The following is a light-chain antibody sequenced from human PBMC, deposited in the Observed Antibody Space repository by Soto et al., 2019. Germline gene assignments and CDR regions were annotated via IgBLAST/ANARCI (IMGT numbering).Light chain of an antibody. Sequence: QCALTQPPSASGSPGQSVTISGTGTSSVVGGYNYVSWYQQHPGKAPKLMIYEVSKRPSGVPDRFSGSKSGNTASLTVSGRQAEDEADYYCSSYAGSNNFEVFGTGTKVTVL. J-gene: IGLJ1*01. CDR1: SSVVGGYNY. CDR2: EVS. CDR3: SSYAGSNNFEV. V-gene: IGLV2-8*01.